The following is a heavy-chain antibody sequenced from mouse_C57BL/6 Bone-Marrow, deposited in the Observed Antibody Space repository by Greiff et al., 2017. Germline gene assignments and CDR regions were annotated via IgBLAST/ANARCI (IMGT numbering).Heavy chain of an antibody. CDR1: GYTFPSYW. D-gene: IGHD1-1*01. CDR3: AREGITTVVGNFDY. J-gene: IGHJ2*01. CDR2: IDPSDSYT. Sequence: QVQLQQPGAELVKPGASVKLSCKASGYTFPSYWMQWVKQRPGQGLEWIGEIDPSDSYTNYNQKFKGKATLTVDTSSSTAYMQLSSLTSEDSAVYYCAREGITTVVGNFDYWGQGTTLTVSS. V-gene: IGHV1-50*01.